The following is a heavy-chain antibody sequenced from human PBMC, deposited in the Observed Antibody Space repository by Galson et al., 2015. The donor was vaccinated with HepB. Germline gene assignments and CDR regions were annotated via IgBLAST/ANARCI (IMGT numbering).Heavy chain of an antibody. CDR2: INAGNGNT. CDR1: GYTFTSYA. D-gene: IGHD6-13*01. Sequence: SVKVSCKASGYTFTSYAMHWVRQAPGQRLEWMGWINAGNGNTKYSQKFQGRVTITRDTSASTAYMELSSLRSEDTAVYYCARVWDIAAGYGMDVWGQGTTVTVSS. J-gene: IGHJ6*02. CDR3: ARVWDIAAGYGMDV. V-gene: IGHV1-3*01.